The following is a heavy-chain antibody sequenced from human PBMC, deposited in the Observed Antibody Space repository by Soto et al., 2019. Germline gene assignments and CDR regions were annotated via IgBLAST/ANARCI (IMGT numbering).Heavy chain of an antibody. CDR2: IYYSGIS. CDR1: GVSISSGGYY. CDR3: ARTEWIQLWFDY. D-gene: IGHD5-18*01. Sequence: QVQLLESGPGLVKPSQTLSLICNVSGVSISSGGYYWSWIRQRPGGGLEWLGFIYYSGISHYNPSLKRRATISVDTSKNQFSLKLISVTAADTAVYYCARTEWIQLWFDYWGQGALVTVS. J-gene: IGHJ4*02. V-gene: IGHV4-31*03.